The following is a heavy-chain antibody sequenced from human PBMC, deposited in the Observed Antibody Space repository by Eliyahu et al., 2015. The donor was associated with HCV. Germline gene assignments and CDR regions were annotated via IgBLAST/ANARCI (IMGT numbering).Heavy chain of an antibody. D-gene: IGHD3-3*01. CDR2: IYYSGST. CDR3: ARQGDDFWSGYFLSWFDP. J-gene: IGHJ5*02. CDR1: GGSISSSSYY. Sequence: QLQLQESGPGLVKPSETLSLTCTVSGGSISSSSYYWGWIRQPPGKGLEWIGSIYYSGSTYYNPSLKSRVTISVDTSKNQFSLKLSSVTAADTAVYYCARQGDDFWSGYFLSWFDPWGQGTLVTVSS. V-gene: IGHV4-39*01.